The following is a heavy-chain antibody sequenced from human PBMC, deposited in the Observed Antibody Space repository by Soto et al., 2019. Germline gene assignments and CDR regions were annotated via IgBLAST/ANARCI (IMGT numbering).Heavy chain of an antibody. J-gene: IGHJ5*02. Sequence: ASVKVSCKASGYTFTRSAMHWVRQAPGQRLEWMGWIDAANGNTKYSQKLQGRVTMTTDTSTSTAYMELRSLRSDDTAVYYCARGVGSGTYYNQYNWFDPWGQGTLVTVSS. D-gene: IGHD3-10*01. CDR2: IDAANGNT. V-gene: IGHV1-3*01. CDR3: ARGVGSGTYYNQYNWFDP. CDR1: GYTFTRSA.